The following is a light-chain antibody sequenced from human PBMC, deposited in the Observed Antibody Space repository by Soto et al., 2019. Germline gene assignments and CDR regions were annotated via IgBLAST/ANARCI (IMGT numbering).Light chain of an antibody. J-gene: IGLJ1*01. CDR2: DVS. CDR3: CSNAGSREV. Sequence: QSVLTQPPSVSGSPGQSVTISCTGTSSDVGAYNYVSWYQQHPGKAPKVMIYDVSKRPSGVPDRFSGSKSGNTASLTISGLQAEEEADYYCCSNAGSREVFGTGTKVTVL. V-gene: IGLV2-11*01. CDR1: SSDVGAYNY.